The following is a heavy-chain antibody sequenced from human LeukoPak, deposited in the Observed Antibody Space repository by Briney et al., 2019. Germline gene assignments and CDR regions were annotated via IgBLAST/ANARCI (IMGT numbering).Heavy chain of an antibody. CDR3: ARGSDLASYNELEY. Sequence: PGGSLRLSYTASGSTLSNFAMSWVRRAPGKGLEWVSGNTGSVEYYANSVKGRFTISRDNSKNTLYLQMNSLVAEDTATYYCARGSDLASYNELEYWGQGTLVTVSS. CDR1: GSTLSNFA. V-gene: IGHV3-23*01. CDR2: NTGSVE. D-gene: IGHD2-21*01. J-gene: IGHJ4*02.